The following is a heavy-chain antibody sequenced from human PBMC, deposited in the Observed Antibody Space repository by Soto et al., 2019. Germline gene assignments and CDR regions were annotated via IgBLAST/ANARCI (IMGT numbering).Heavy chain of an antibody. V-gene: IGHV4-31*03. D-gene: IGHD4-17*01. CDR1: GGSISSGGYY. J-gene: IGHJ2*01. CDR2: IYYSGST. CDR3: ARVIAGDYRYWYFDL. Sequence: PSETLSLTCTVSGGSISSGGYYWSWIRQHPGKGLEWIGYIYYSGSTYYNPSLKSRVTISVDTSKNQFSLKLSSVTAADTAVYYCARVIAGDYRYWYFDLWGRGTLVTVSS.